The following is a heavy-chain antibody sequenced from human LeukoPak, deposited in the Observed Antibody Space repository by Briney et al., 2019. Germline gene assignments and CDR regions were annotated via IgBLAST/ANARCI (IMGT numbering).Heavy chain of an antibody. V-gene: IGHV3-48*03. J-gene: IGHJ6*03. CDR1: GFTFSSYE. Sequence: EAGGSLRLSCAASGFTFSSYEMNWVRQAPGKGLEWVSYISSSGSTIYYADSVKGRFTISRDNAKNSLYLQMNSLRAEDTAVYYCARHSVRVGPTWTYYYMDVWGKGTTVTISS. CDR2: ISSSGSTI. D-gene: IGHD1-26*01. CDR3: ARHSVRVGPTWTYYYMDV.